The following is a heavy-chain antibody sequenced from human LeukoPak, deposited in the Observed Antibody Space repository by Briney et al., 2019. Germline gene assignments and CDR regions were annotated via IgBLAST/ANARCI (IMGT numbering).Heavy chain of an antibody. Sequence: GSLRLSCAASGFTFSRYAMSWVRQAPGKWLEWIGEINHSGSTNYNPSLKSRVTISVDTSKNQFSLKLSSVTAADTAVYYCAGGRGFRYDYWGQGTLVTVSS. V-gene: IGHV4-34*08. CDR2: INHSGST. J-gene: IGHJ4*02. CDR3: AGGRGFRYDY. CDR1: GFTFSRYA. D-gene: IGHD3-16*01.